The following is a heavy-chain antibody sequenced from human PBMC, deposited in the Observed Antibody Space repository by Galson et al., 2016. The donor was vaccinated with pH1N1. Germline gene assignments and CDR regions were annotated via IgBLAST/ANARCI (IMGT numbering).Heavy chain of an antibody. CDR1: GFTFSSFG. D-gene: IGHD2-15*01. V-gene: IGHV3-30*18. CDR3: AKATEFCRGGSCYANWFDP. Sequence: CAASGFTFSSFGMHWVRQAPGKGLEWVAVISYDGRNECYADSVKGRFALSRDNSKNTMYMQMNSLRPEDTAMYYCAKATEFCRGGSCYANWFDPWGQGTLVTVSS. CDR2: ISYDGRNE. J-gene: IGHJ5*02.